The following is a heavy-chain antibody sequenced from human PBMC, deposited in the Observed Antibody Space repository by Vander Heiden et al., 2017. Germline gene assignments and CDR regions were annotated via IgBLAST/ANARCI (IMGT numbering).Heavy chain of an antibody. CDR2: ISTYNGNT. CDR1: GYTFTNYD. D-gene: IGHD1-26*01. V-gene: IGHV1-18*01. CDR3: ARDGRTHYRGSFEPYYFDY. J-gene: IGHJ4*02. Sequence: QVQLVQSGIEVKKPGASVKVSCKASGYTFTNYDISWVRQAPGQGLEWMGWISTYNGNTNYAQKLQGRVTMTKDTSTNTAYMELKSLRSDDTAVYYCARDGRTHYRGSFEPYYFDYWGQGTLVTVSS.